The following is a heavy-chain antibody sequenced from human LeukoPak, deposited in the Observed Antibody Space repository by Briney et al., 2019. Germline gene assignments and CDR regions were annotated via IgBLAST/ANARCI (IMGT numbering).Heavy chain of an antibody. CDR1: GGSISSGGYY. Sequence: PSETLSLTCTVSGGSISSGGYYWSWIRQHPGKGLEWIGYIYYSGSTYYNPSLKSRVTISVDTSKNQFSLKLSSVTAADTTVYYCARDQMGYDRSRDIWGQGTMVTVSS. V-gene: IGHV4-31*03. D-gene: IGHD2-2*01. CDR3: ARDQMGYDRSRDI. J-gene: IGHJ3*02. CDR2: IYYSGST.